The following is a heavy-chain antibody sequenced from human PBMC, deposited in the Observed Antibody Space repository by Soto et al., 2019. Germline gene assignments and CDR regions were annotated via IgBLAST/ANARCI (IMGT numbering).Heavy chain of an antibody. D-gene: IGHD6-19*01. Sequence: QVQLVQSGAEVKKPGASVKVSCTASGYTFTSYYIHWVRQAPGQGLEWMGIINPSGGSTSYAQKFQDRVTVTRDTSTSTVYRELSSLRSEDTAVYYCARIPGIAVAGTSWGQGNLVTVSS. CDR1: GYTFTSYY. CDR2: INPSGGST. CDR3: ARIPGIAVAGTS. J-gene: IGHJ5*02. V-gene: IGHV1-46*01.